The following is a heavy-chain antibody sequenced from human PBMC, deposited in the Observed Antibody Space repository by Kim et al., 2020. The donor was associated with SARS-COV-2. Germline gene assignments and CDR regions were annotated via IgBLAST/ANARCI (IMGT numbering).Heavy chain of an antibody. J-gene: IGHJ6*02. CDR2: ISGSGGST. V-gene: IGHV3-23*01. D-gene: IGHD3-3*01. CDR1: GFTFSSYV. CDR3: AKDVSRMTIFGVVTRGGMDA. Sequence: GGSLRLSCAASGFTFSSYVMSWVRQAPGKGLEWVSAISGSGGSTYYADSVKGRFTISRDNSKNTLYLQMNSLRAEDTAVYYCAKDVSRMTIFGVVTRGGMDAWGQGTTVTVSS.